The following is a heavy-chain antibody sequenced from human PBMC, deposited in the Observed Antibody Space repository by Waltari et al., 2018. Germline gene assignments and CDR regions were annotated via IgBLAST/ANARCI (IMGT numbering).Heavy chain of an antibody. Sequence: QVQLVQSGAEVKKPVASVKVSCKASGYTFTGYYMHWVRQAPGQGLEWRGRINRMSGGTKVTQKIQGRVTRNRDTSISTACMGLSRLRSDDTAVYYCARGGPAIFGLLITKRFDYWGQGTLVTVSS. D-gene: IGHD3-3*01. J-gene: IGHJ4*02. CDR1: GYTFTGYY. V-gene: IGHV1-2*06. CDR2: INRMSGGT. CDR3: ARGGPAIFGLLITKRFDY.